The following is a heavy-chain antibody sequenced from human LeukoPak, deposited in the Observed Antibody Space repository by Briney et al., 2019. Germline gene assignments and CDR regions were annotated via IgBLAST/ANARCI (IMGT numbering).Heavy chain of an antibody. CDR2: INHSGST. CDR3: ARVHIAVVSPIGNWFDP. CDR1: GGSFSGYY. D-gene: IGHD2-21*01. V-gene: IGHV4-34*01. Sequence: SETLSLTCAVHGGSFSGYYWSWIRQPPGKGLEWIGEINHSGSTNYNPSLKSRVTISVDTSKNQFSLKLSSVTAADTAVYYCARVHIAVVSPIGNWFDPWGQGTLVTVSS. J-gene: IGHJ5*02.